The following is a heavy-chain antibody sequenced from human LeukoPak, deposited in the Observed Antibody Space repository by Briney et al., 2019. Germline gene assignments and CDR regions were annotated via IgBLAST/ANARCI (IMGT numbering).Heavy chain of an antibody. CDR1: GGSISSYY. CDR3: ASGSIAAAGTDYYYYYMDV. CDR2: IYTSGST. D-gene: IGHD6-13*01. J-gene: IGHJ6*03. Sequence: SETLSLTCTVSGGSISSYYWSWIRQPPGKGLEWIGYIYTSGSTNYNTSLKSRVTISVDTSKNQFSLKLSSVTAADTAVYYCASGSIAAAGTDYYYYYMDVWGKGTTVTVSS. V-gene: IGHV4-4*09.